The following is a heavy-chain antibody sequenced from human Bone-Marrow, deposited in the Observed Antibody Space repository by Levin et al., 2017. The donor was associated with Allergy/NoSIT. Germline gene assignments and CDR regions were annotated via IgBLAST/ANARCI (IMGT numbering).Heavy chain of an antibody. J-gene: IGHJ4*02. D-gene: IGHD6-13*01. Sequence: PGGSLRLSCAASGFTISSNYMSWVRQAPGKGLEWVSVIYSGGSTYYADSVKGRFTISRDNSKNTLYLQMNSLRAEDTAVYYCARDLSIAAAGTYFDYWGQGTLVTVSS. CDR3: ARDLSIAAAGTYFDY. CDR1: GFTISSNY. CDR2: IYSGGST. V-gene: IGHV3-53*01.